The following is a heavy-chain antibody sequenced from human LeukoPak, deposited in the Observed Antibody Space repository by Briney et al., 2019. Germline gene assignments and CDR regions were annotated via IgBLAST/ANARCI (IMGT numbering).Heavy chain of an antibody. V-gene: IGHV3-23*01. CDR2: ITGSGDTT. CDR1: GFIFRNYA. Sequence: GGSLRLSCAASGFIFRNYAMSWVRQAPGKGLEWVSAITGSGDTTYYADSVKGRFTISRDNSKNTLYVEMNTLRAEDTAVYYCAKWGDYDILTGYYVSDFWGQGTLVTISS. D-gene: IGHD3-9*01. J-gene: IGHJ4*02. CDR3: AKWGDYDILTGYYVSDF.